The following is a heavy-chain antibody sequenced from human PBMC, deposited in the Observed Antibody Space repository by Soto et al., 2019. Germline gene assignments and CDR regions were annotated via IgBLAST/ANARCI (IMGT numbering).Heavy chain of an antibody. D-gene: IGHD7-27*01. CDR3: VRNGENAFFFDY. Sequence: KLRETLSLTCTVSGASSSINTWRSWVRQPPGEGLEWIGQMPHGGPSNYNPSLTSRVTISGDKSKKQLFLNLNSVTAADTAVYYCVRNGENAFFFDYWGQGIPVTVSS. CDR2: MPHGGPS. J-gene: IGHJ4*02. CDR1: GASSSINTW. V-gene: IGHV4-4*03.